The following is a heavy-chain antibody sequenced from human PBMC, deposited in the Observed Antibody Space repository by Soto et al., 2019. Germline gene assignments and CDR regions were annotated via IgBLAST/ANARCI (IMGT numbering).Heavy chain of an antibody. V-gene: IGHV3-30*18. D-gene: IGHD2-2*01. CDR1: GFTFSSYG. J-gene: IGHJ4*02. CDR2: ISYDGSNK. Sequence: GGSLRLSCAASGFTFSSYGMHWVRQAPGKGLEWVAVISYDGSNKYYADSVKGRFTISRDNSKNTLYLQMNSLRAEDTAVYYCAKGDPVVPAAMDPDYWGQGTLVTVSS. CDR3: AKGDPVVPAAMDPDY.